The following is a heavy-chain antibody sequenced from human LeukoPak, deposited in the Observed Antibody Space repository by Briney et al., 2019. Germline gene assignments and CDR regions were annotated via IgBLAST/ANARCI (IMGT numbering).Heavy chain of an antibody. J-gene: IGHJ4*02. V-gene: IGHV3-66*01. CDR2: IYSGGST. Sequence: PGGSLRLSCAASGFTVSSNYMSWVRQAPGKGLEWVSVIYSGGSTYYADSVKGRFTISRDNAKNSLYLQMNSLRAEDTAVYYCARGYRSRWGDYWGQGTLVTVSS. D-gene: IGHD6-13*01. CDR1: GFTVSSNY. CDR3: ARGYRSRWGDY.